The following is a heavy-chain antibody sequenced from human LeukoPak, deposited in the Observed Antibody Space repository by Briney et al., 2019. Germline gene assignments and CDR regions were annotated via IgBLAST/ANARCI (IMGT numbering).Heavy chain of an antibody. CDR2: INPNSGGS. CDR1: GYIFTGYY. CDR3: ARNQGSIVVVPAAMDWYFDL. J-gene: IGHJ2*01. Sequence: GASVKVSCKASGYIFTGYYLHWVRQAPGQGLEWMGWINPNSGGSNYAQKFQGRVTMTRDTSISTAYMELSRLRSDDTAVYYCARNQGSIVVVPAAMDWYFDLWGRGTLVTVSS. V-gene: IGHV1-2*02. D-gene: IGHD2-2*01.